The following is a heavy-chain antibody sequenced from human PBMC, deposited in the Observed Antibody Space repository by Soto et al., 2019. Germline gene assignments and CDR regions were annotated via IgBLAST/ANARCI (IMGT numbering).Heavy chain of an antibody. Sequence: HPRGSLRLSCAASGFTFSSCAMSWVRQAPGKGLEWVSSISCSGGSTYYAYSVKVRFTISRDNSNNTLYLEMNSLKAEDTAVYYCGKALLMAGDHYYYGMDXWGQGTTLTLS. D-gene: IGHD2-8*01. J-gene: IGHJ6*02. CDR3: GKALLMAGDHYYYGMDX. CDR2: ISCSGGST. CDR1: GFTFSSCA. V-gene: IGHV3-23*01.